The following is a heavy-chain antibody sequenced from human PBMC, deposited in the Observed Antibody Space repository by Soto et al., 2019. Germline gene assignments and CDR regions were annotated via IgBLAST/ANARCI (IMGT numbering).Heavy chain of an antibody. CDR3: ARHGYYDSGSYYGFGY. J-gene: IGHJ4*02. CDR2: IYYSGNT. Sequence: SETLSLTCTVSGDSISSYNYCWGWIRQPPGKGLEWIGSIYYSGNTYYNPSLKSRVTISVDTSKNQFSLRLNSVTAADTAVYYCARHGYYDSGSYYGFGYWGQGTLVTVSS. D-gene: IGHD3-22*01. CDR1: GDSISSYNYC. V-gene: IGHV4-39*01.